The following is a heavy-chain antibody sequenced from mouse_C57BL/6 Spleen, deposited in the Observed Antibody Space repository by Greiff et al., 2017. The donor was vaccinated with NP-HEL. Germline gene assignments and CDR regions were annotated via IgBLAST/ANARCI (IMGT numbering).Heavy chain of an antibody. CDR1: GFSLTSYG. D-gene: IGHD1-1*01. CDR2: IWRGGST. CDR3: AKGDYGSSYRYFDV. Sequence: VKLVESGPGLVQPSQSLSITCTVSGFSLTSYGVHWVRQSPGKGLEWLGVIWRGGSTDYNAAFMSRLSITKDNSKSQVFFKMNSLQADDTAIYYCAKGDYGSSYRYFDVWGTGTTVTVSS. V-gene: IGHV2-5*01. J-gene: IGHJ1*03.